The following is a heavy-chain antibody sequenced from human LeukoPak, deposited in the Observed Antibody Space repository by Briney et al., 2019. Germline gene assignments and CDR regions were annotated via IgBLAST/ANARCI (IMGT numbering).Heavy chain of an antibody. V-gene: IGHV1-2*02. Sequence: GASVKVSCKASGYTFTGYYMHWVRQAPGQGLEWMGWINPNSGGTNYAQKFQGRVTMTRDTSISTAYMELSRLRSDDTAVYYCATGTIFGVAKSPYYYYYMDVWGKGTTVTVSS. D-gene: IGHD3-3*01. J-gene: IGHJ6*03. CDR2: INPNSGGT. CDR1: GYTFTGYY. CDR3: ATGTIFGVAKSPYYYYYMDV.